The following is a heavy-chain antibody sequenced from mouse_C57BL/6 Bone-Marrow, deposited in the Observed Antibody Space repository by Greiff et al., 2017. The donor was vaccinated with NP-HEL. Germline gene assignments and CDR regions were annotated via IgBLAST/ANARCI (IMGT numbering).Heavy chain of an antibody. CDR2: ISYDGSN. Sequence: EVKLMESGPGLVKPSQSLSLTCSVTGYSITSGYYWNWIRQFPGNHLEWMGYISYDGSNNYNPSLKNRISITRDTSKNQFFLKLNSVTTEDTATYYCARDGGYYGSSFHWYFDVWGTGTTVTVSS. CDR3: ARDGGYYGSSFHWYFDV. CDR1: GYSITSGYY. V-gene: IGHV3-6*01. D-gene: IGHD1-1*01. J-gene: IGHJ1*03.